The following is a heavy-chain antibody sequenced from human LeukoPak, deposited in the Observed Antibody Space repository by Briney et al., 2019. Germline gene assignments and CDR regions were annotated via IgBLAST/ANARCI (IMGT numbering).Heavy chain of an antibody. J-gene: IGHJ6*03. D-gene: IGHD3-9*01. V-gene: IGHV3-21*04. Sequence: GGSLRLSCAASGFTLSSYTMNWVRQAPGKGLEWVSSISSSSTYLDYADSLKGRFTISRDNAKNSLYLQMNSLRAEDTAVYYCARPPLLRYFDTYYMDVWGKGTTVTISS. CDR1: GFTLSSYT. CDR3: ARPPLLRYFDTYYMDV. CDR2: ISSSSTYL.